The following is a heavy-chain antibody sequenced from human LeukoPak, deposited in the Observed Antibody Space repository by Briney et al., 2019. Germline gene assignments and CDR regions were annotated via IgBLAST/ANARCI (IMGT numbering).Heavy chain of an antibody. CDR1: GDTFTGYY. V-gene: IGHV1-2*02. D-gene: IGHD6-13*01. CDR2: INPNSGGT. Sequence: ASVKVSCKASGDTFTGYYMHWVRQAPGQGLEWMGWINPNSGGTNYAQKFQGRVTMTRDTSISTAYMELSRLRSDDTAVYYCAGSSSGINWFDPWGQGTLVTVSS. CDR3: AGSSSGINWFDP. J-gene: IGHJ5*02.